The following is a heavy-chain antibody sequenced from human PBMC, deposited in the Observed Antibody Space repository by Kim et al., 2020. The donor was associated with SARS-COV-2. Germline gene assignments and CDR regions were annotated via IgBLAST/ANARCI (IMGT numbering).Heavy chain of an antibody. CDR3: AREGGWFGELGYDY. J-gene: IGHJ4*02. CDR2: ISYDGSNK. V-gene: IGHV3-30-3*01. Sequence: GGSLRLSCAASGFTFSSYAMHWVRQAPGKGLEWVAVISYDGSNKYYADSVKGRFTISRDNSKNTLYLQMNSLRAEDTAVYYCAREGGWFGELGYDYWGQGTLVTVSS. D-gene: IGHD3-10*01. CDR1: GFTFSSYA.